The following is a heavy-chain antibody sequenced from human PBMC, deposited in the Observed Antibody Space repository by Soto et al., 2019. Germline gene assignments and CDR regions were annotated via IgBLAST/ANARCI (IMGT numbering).Heavy chain of an antibody. J-gene: IGHJ3*02. CDR2: IKSIADGGTT. D-gene: IGHD2-8*01. CDR3: HTPHGRNAFDI. Sequence: GGSLRLSCATSGFTFSNAWMAWVRQAPGKGLEWVGRIKSIADGGTTNYAARVKGRFSISRHDSENTLYLQMNSLRVEDTGIYYCHTPHGRNAFDIWGPGTVVTVSS. CDR1: GFTFSNAW. V-gene: IGHV3-15*01.